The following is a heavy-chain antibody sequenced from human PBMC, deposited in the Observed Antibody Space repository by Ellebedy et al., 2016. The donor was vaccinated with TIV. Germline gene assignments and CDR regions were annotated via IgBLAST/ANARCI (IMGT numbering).Heavy chain of an antibody. CDR3: ARESDSQFYFDC. V-gene: IGHV4-4*02. CDR2: IWHSGST. J-gene: IGHJ4*02. Sequence: MPSETLSLTCAVSGDSISSSNWWSWVRQPPGKGLEWIGEIWHSGSTNYNPSLKSRVSMSVDKSKNQFSLKLSSVTAADTAVYYCARESDSQFYFDCWGQGTLVTVSS. CDR1: GDSISSSNW.